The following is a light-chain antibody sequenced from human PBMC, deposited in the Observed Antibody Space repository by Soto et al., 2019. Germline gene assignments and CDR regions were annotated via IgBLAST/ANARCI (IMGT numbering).Light chain of an antibody. J-gene: IGKJ1*01. CDR3: QQYNSYSRWT. CDR2: DAS. CDR1: QSISKW. V-gene: IGKV1-5*01. Sequence: DIQLTQSPFTLSASVGDRVTITCRASQSISKWLAWYQQKPGKAPKLLIYDASSLQSGVQSRFSGSGSGTEFTLTISSLQPEDFATYYCQQYNSYSRWTFGQGTKVDIK.